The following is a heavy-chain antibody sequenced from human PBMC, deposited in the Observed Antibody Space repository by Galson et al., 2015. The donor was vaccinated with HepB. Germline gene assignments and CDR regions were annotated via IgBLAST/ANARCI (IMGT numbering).Heavy chain of an antibody. J-gene: IGHJ4*02. D-gene: IGHD3/OR15-3a*01. Sequence: CKASGYTFSSYAMHWVRQAPGQRLEWMGWINTGNGNTKYSQKFQGRVTISRDTSASTAYMELSSLRSEDTAVYYCARDRGLLDYWGQGTLVTVSS. V-gene: IGHV1-3*04. CDR2: INTGNGNT. CDR3: ARDRGLLDY. CDR1: GYTFSSYA.